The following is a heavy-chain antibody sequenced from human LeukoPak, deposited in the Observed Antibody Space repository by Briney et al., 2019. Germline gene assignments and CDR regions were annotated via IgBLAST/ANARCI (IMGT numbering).Heavy chain of an antibody. CDR3: RMVVAATHPSYYYYYGMDV. J-gene: IGHJ6*02. Sequence: SETLSLTCTVSGGSISSSSYYWGWSRQPPGTGLEWIGSIYYSGSTYDNPSLKSRVTISVDTSKNQFSLNLSSVTAADTAVYYCRMVVAATHPSYYYYYGMDVWGQGTTVTVSS. D-gene: IGHD2-15*01. CDR2: IYYSGST. V-gene: IGHV4-39*01. CDR1: GGSISSSSYY.